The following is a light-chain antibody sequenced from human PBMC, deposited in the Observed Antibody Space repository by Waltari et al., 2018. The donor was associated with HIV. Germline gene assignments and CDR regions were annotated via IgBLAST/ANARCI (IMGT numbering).Light chain of an antibody. J-gene: IGLJ2*01. CDR2: QDS. CDR3: QAWDTYVV. Sequence: SYELTQPPSVSVSPGQTASITCSGDKLGDQYACWYQQKPGQSPVLVIYQDSKRPSGIPERFSGSNSGNTATPTISGTQAMDEADYYCQAWDTYVVFGGGTKLTVL. CDR1: KLGDQY. V-gene: IGLV3-1*01.